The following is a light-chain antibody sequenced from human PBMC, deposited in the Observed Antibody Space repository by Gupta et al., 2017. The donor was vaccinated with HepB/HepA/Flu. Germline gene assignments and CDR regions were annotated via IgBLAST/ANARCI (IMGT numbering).Light chain of an antibody. Sequence: DIVLTQSPGTLSLSPGERATLSCRASHSVISYFAWYQQKPGQAPRLLIYDASSRATGIPDRFSGSGSGTDFTLTISRLEPEDFAVYYCQQYASFPFTFGPGTNVDI. CDR1: HSVISY. V-gene: IGKV3-20*01. CDR2: DAS. CDR3: QQYASFPFT. J-gene: IGKJ3*01.